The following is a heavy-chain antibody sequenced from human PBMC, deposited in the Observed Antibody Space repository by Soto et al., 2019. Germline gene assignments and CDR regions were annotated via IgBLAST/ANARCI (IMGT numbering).Heavy chain of an antibody. V-gene: IGHV3-23*01. J-gene: IGHJ6*02. CDR1: GITFRSRA. CDR2: ISGSGGST. Sequence: EEQLLESGGDLVQPGGSLRLSCVASGITFRSRAMSWVRQAPGEGLEWVSAISGSGGSTYYADSVKGRFTISRDNSKNTLYLQMNSLRAEDTAVYYCANPYYDSVDYYYYYGMDVWGQGTTVTVSS. CDR3: ANPYYDSVDYYYYYGMDV. D-gene: IGHD3-22*01.